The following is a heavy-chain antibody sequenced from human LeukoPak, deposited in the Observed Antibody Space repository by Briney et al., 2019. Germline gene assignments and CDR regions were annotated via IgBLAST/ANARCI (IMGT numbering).Heavy chain of an antibody. V-gene: IGHV1-69*04. CDR2: ITPIFGIA. Sequence: SVKVSCKASGGTFSSYAISWVRQAPGQGLEWMGRITPIFGIANYAQKFQGRVTITADKSTSTAYMELSSLRSEDTAVYYCARDYEYCGGDCSNRWDAFDIWGQGTMVTVSS. CDR3: ARDYEYCGGDCSNRWDAFDI. D-gene: IGHD2-21*02. CDR1: GGTFSSYA. J-gene: IGHJ3*02.